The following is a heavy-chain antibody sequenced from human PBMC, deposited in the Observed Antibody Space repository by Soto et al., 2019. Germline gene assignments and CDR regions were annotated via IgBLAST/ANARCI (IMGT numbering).Heavy chain of an antibody. CDR3: AKDQGVYDRSDVGIDP. CDR2: ISGSGGST. V-gene: IGHV3-23*01. J-gene: IGHJ5*02. D-gene: IGHD3-22*01. CDR1: GFTFSSYA. Sequence: GGSVRLSCAASGFTFSSYAMSWVRQAPGKGLEWVSAISGSGGSTYYADSVKGRFTISRDNSKNTLYLQMNSLRAEDTAVYYCAKDQGVYDRSDVGIDPRGQGTLVTVSS.